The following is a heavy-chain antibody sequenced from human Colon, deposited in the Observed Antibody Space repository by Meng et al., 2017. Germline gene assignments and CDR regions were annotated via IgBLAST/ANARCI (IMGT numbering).Heavy chain of an antibody. CDR1: GGSFSGYY. CDR2: INHSGST. V-gene: IGHV4-34*01. J-gene: IGHJ4*02. Sequence: QVKLQRCAAGLLKPPAPLLLTCVVYGGSFSGYYWSWIRQPPGKGLVWIGEINHSGSTNYNPSLKSRVTISVDTSKNQFSLKLSSVTAADTAVYYCARGLFDYWGQGTLVTVAS. CDR3: ARGLFDY.